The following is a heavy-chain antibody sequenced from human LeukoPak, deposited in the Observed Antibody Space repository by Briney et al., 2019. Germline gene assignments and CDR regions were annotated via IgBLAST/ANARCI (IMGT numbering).Heavy chain of an antibody. D-gene: IGHD6-13*01. Sequence: GGSLRLSCAASGFSFSDYYMSWIRQAPGKGLEWLSYISTSGTIYYADSVKGRFTISRDNSKNTLYLQMNSLRAEDTAVYYCAKDTSAAGTYYYYGMDVWGQGTTVTVSS. CDR1: GFSFSDYY. V-gene: IGHV3-11*01. J-gene: IGHJ6*02. CDR2: ISTSGTI. CDR3: AKDTSAAGTYYYYGMDV.